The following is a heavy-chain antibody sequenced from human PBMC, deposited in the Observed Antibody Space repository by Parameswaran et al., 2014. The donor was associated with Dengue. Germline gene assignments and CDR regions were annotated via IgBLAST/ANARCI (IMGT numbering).Heavy chain of an antibody. V-gene: IGHV4-59*01. CDR2: LLQWEH. Sequence: VRQAPGEGTGVDWVYLLQWEHQLQPSLKSRVTISVDTSKNQFSLKLSSVTAADTAVYYCARDFRGEGWFDPWGQGTLVTVSS. D-gene: IGHD3-10*01. J-gene: IGHJ5*02. CDR3: ARDFRGEGWFDP.